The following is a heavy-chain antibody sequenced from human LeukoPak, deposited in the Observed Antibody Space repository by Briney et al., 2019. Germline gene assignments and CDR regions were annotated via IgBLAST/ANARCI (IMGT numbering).Heavy chain of an antibody. Sequence: ASVKVSCKAPGYTFTSYDINWVRQATGQGLEWMGWMNANSGNTGYAQKFQGRVTMTRDTSISTAYMELSSLRSEDTAVYYCARAPPRVTEWLLYYMDVWGKGTTVTVSS. D-gene: IGHD3-3*01. V-gene: IGHV1-8*01. CDR3: ARAPPRVTEWLLYYMDV. CDR1: GYTFTSYD. CDR2: MNANSGNT. J-gene: IGHJ6*03.